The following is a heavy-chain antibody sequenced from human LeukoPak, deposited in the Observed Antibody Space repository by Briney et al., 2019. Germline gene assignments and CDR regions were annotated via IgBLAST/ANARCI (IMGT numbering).Heavy chain of an antibody. CDR3: ARVPRDIVVVPAAINWFDP. V-gene: IGHV1-18*01. J-gene: IGHJ5*02. CDR2: ISAYNGNT. D-gene: IGHD2-2*01. Sequence: ASVKVSCKASGYTFTSYGISWVRQAPGQGLEWMGWISAYNGNTNYAQKLQGRVTMTTGTSTSTAHMELRSLRSDDTAVYYCARVPRDIVVVPAAINWFDPWGQGTLVTVSS. CDR1: GYTFTSYG.